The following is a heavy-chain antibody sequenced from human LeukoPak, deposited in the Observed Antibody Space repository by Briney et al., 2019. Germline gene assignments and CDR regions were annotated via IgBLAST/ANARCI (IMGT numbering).Heavy chain of an antibody. J-gene: IGHJ6*03. V-gene: IGHV4-34*01. CDR1: GGSFSGYY. Sequence: SETLSLTCAVYGGSFSGYYWSWIRQPPGKGLEWIGEINHSGSTNYNPSLKSRVTISVDTSKNQFSLKLSSVTAADTAVYYCARQGRTGRYYYMDVWGKGTTVTISS. CDR2: INHSGST. D-gene: IGHD4-17*01. CDR3: ARQGRTGRYYYMDV.